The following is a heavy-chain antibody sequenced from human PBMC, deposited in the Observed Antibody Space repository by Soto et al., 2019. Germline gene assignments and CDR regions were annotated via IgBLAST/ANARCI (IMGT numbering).Heavy chain of an antibody. J-gene: IGHJ4*02. Sequence: QVQLQQWGAGLLKPSETLSLTCAVYGGSFSGYYWSWIRQPPGKGLEWIGEINHSGSTNYNPSLKSRVTISVDTSKNQCSLKRSSVTAADTAVYYCARGESWGGGSCYCYWGQGTLVTVSS. V-gene: IGHV4-34*01. CDR3: ARGESWGGGSCYCY. D-gene: IGHD2-15*01. CDR1: GGSFSGYY. CDR2: INHSGST.